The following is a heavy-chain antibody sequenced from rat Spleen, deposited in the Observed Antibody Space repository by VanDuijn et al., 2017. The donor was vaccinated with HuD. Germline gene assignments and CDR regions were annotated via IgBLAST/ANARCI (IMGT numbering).Heavy chain of an antibody. V-gene: IGHV5-20*01. CDR2: ITNGGGTT. Sequence: EVQLVESDGGLVQPGRSLKLSCAASGFTFSDYYMAWVRQAPTKGLEWVASITNGGGTTYYRDSVKGRFTISRDNAKSTLYLQMDSLRSEDTATYYCTRDLGSWGQGVMVTVSS. CDR3: TRDLGS. D-gene: IGHD5-1*01. J-gene: IGHJ2*01. CDR1: GFTFSDYY.